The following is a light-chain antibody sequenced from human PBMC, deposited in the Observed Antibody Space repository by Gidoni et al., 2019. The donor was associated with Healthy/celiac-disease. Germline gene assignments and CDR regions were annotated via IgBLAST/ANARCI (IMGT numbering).Light chain of an antibody. CDR3: QQRSNWPGVT. J-gene: IGKJ4*01. V-gene: IGKV3-11*01. CDR2: DAS. CDR1: QSVSSY. Sequence: EIVLTQSPATLSLSPGESATLSCRASQSVSSYLAWYQHKPGQAPRLLIYDASNRATGIPARFSGSGSGTDFTLTISSLEPEDFAVYYCQQRSNWPGVTFGGGTKVEIK.